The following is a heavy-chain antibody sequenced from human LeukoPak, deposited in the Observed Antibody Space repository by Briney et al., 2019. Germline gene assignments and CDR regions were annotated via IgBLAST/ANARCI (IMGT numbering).Heavy chain of an antibody. J-gene: IGHJ4*02. D-gene: IGHD3-10*01. V-gene: IGHV3-23*01. CDR1: GFTFSSYA. CDR3: AKIVYYGSGSSPPFDY. CDR2: ISGSGGST. Sequence: GGSLRLSWAASGFTFSSYAMSWVRQAPGKGLEWVSAISGSGGSTYYADSVKGRFTISRDNSKNTLYLQMNSLRAEDTAVYYCAKIVYYGSGSSPPFDYWGQGTLVTVSS.